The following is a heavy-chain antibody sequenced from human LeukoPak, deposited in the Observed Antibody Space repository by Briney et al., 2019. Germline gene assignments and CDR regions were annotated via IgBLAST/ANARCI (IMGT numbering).Heavy chain of an antibody. CDR2: IYYSGST. Sequence: SETLSLTCTVSGGSISSYYWSWIRQPPGKGLEWIGYIYYSGSTNYNPSLKSRVTISVDTSKSQFSLKLSSVTAADTAVYYCARAHSPAAMVNYWGQGTLVTVSS. V-gene: IGHV4-59*01. CDR1: GGSISSYY. J-gene: IGHJ4*02. CDR3: ARAHSPAAMVNY. D-gene: IGHD5-18*01.